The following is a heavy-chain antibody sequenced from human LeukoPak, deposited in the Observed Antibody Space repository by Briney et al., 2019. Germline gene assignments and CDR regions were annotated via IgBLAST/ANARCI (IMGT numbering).Heavy chain of an antibody. CDR3: AKSRSSWYYFDY. J-gene: IGHJ4*02. CDR1: GFTFSSYA. Sequence: GESLKISCKGSGFTFSSYAMSWVRQAPGKGLERVSAISGSGGSTYYADSVKGRFTISRDNSKNTLYLQMNSLRAEDTAVYYCAKSRSSWYYFDYWGQGTLVTVSS. V-gene: IGHV3-23*01. CDR2: ISGSGGST. D-gene: IGHD6-13*01.